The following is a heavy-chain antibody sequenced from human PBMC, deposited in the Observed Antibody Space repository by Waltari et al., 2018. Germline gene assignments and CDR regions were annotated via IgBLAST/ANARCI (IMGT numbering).Heavy chain of an antibody. V-gene: IGHV3-30*03. CDR3: ASNILAVADV. CDR1: GFTFSNYG. Sequence: QVQLVESGGGVVQPGRSLRLSYAASGFTFSNYGIHWVRQAPGKGLEWVALISYDGSNKYYADSVKGRVTISRDNSKNTLYLQMNSLRVDDTAVYYCASNILAVADVWGQGTLVTVSS. CDR2: ISYDGSNK. D-gene: IGHD6-19*01. J-gene: IGHJ4*02.